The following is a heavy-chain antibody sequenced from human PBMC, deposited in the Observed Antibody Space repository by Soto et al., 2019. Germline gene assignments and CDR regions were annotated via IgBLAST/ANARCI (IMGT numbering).Heavy chain of an antibody. CDR2: ISPGGDII. CDR3: TRDPRMTDF. V-gene: IGHV3-11*01. CDR1: GFSLRYYY. J-gene: IGHJ4*02. Sequence: KPGGSLRLSCAASGFSLRYYYMTWIRQAPGKGLELLSYISPGGDIIKYADPVKGRFIISRDNAKNSLYLHMNSLRAEDTAVYYCTRDPRMTDFWGQGTLVTVSS.